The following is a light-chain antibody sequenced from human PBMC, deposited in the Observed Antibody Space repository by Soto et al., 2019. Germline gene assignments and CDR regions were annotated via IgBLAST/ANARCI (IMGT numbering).Light chain of an antibody. Sequence: DIQMTQSPSSLSASVGDRVTITCRASQGITNYLAWYQQKPGKPPKLLIYATSTLQSGVPSRFSDSGSGTDLTLTISSLQPEDVAIYYCQKYDSAPWTFGQGTKVEIK. CDR2: ATS. V-gene: IGKV1-27*01. CDR1: QGITNY. CDR3: QKYDSAPWT. J-gene: IGKJ1*01.